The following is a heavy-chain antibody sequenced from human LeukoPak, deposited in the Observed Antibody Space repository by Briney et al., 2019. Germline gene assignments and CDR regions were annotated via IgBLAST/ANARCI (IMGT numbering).Heavy chain of an antibody. Sequence: GESLKISCKGSGYSFTSYWIGWVGQMPGKGLEWMGSIYLGDSDTRYSPSFQGKVTISADKSISTAYLQRRSLKTSDTAMYYCCYDSSGYRAFDIWGQGTMVTVSS. CDR2: IYLGDSDT. V-gene: IGHV5-51*01. CDR3: CYDSSGYRAFDI. D-gene: IGHD3-22*01. J-gene: IGHJ3*02. CDR1: GYSFTSYW.